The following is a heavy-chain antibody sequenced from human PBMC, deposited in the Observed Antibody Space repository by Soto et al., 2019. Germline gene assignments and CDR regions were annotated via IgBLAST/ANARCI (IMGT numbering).Heavy chain of an antibody. CDR2: IYYTGTT. V-gene: IGHV4-31*03. Sequence: QVQLQESGPGLVKPSQTLSLTCTVSGASISSGDYSWSWIRQYPGQGLEWIGDIYYTGTTNYNPSLKSRLTISVDTSKNQFSLKLTSVTAADTAVYYCAKKGYCSTSSCFVGNNWFDPWGQGTRVTVSS. CDR3: AKKGYCSTSSCFVGNNWFDP. CDR1: GASISSGDYS. D-gene: IGHD2-2*01. J-gene: IGHJ5*02.